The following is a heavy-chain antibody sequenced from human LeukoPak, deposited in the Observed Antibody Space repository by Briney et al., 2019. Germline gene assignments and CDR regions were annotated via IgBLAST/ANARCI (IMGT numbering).Heavy chain of an antibody. Sequence: PGGSLRLSCAASGFTFSSYAMHWVRQAPGKGLEWVAVISYDGSNKYYADSVKGRFTISRDNSKNTLYLQMNSLRPEDTAVYYCAKGRDYYMDVWGKGTTVTVSS. J-gene: IGHJ6*03. CDR2: ISYDGSNK. CDR1: GFTFSSYA. V-gene: IGHV3-30-3*01. CDR3: AKGRDYYMDV.